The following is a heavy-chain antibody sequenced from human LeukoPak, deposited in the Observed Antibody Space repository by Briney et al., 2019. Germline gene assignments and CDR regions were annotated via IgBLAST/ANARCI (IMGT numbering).Heavy chain of an antibody. D-gene: IGHD3-3*01. Sequence: PGGSLRLSCAASGFTFSTYAMSWVRQAPGKGLEWVANIKQDGSEKYYVDSVKGRFTISRDNAKNSLSLQMNSLRAEDTAVYYCARDKGTDFWSGFDYWGQGTLVTVSS. CDR3: ARDKGTDFWSGFDY. J-gene: IGHJ4*02. CDR2: IKQDGSEK. V-gene: IGHV3-7*01. CDR1: GFTFSTYA.